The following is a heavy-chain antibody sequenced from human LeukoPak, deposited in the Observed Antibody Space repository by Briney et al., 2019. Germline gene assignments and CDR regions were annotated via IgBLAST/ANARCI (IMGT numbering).Heavy chain of an antibody. Sequence: SETLSLTCAVYGGSFSGYYWSWIRQPPGKGLEWIGEINHSGSTNYNPSLKSRVTISVDTSKNQFSLKLSSVTAADMAVYYCARGIQGSGSPHAYYYYYYMDVWGKGTTVTVSS. V-gene: IGHV4-34*01. CDR2: INHSGST. J-gene: IGHJ6*03. CDR1: GGSFSGYY. D-gene: IGHD3-10*01. CDR3: ARGIQGSGSPHAYYYYYYMDV.